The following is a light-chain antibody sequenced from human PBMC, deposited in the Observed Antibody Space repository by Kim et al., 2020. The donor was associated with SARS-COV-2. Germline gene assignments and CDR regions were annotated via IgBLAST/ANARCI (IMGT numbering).Light chain of an antibody. CDR3: QQYGSSPYS. J-gene: IGKJ2*03. V-gene: IGKV3-20*01. CDR2: GAS. CDR1: QSVSSSY. Sequence: WSPGEIATLSCRASQSVSSSYLAWYQQKPGQAPRLLIDGASSRATGIPDRFSGSGSGTDFTLAISRLEPEDFAVYYCQQYGSSPYSFGQGTKLEFK.